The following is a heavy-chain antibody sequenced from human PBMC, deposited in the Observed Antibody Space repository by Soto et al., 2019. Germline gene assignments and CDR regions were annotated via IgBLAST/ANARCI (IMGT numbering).Heavy chain of an antibody. CDR2: ISFDGIQK. CDR3: ARPYCSRTTCPPHYYYYGLNV. CDR1: GFMLGDYA. Sequence: PGGSLRLSCAGSGFMLGDYALHWVRQAPGKGLEWLAVISFDGIQKYYADSVQGRFTISRDNSQNTLYLEMNSLIAGDTAVYYCARPYCSRTTCPPHYYYYGLNVWGQGTAVTVSS. V-gene: IGHV3-30*17. D-gene: IGHD2-2*01. J-gene: IGHJ6*02.